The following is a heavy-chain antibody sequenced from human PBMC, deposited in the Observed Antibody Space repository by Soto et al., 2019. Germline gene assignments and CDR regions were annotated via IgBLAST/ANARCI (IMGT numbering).Heavy chain of an antibody. CDR3: ARWGTTGGLDV. V-gene: IGHV3-30*05. CDR2: TSYDGSGK. Sequence: QVQLVESGGGVVQPGTSLRLSCVGSGFTFRSYVIHWVRQAPGKGLEWVALTSYDGSGKYYGDSVRGRFTISRDNSRNTVDLQMDSLRLEGTALYYCARWGTTGGLDVWGQGTLVSVSS. D-gene: IGHD3-16*01. J-gene: IGHJ1*01. CDR1: GFTFRSYV.